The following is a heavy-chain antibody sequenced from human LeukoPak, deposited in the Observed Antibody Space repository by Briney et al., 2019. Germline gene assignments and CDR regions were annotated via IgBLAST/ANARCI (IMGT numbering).Heavy chain of an antibody. V-gene: IGHV3-48*03. D-gene: IGHD4-17*01. CDR3: ARRTTLTTVYYLDY. CDR1: GFTFSVYE. CDR2: ISSSGIST. J-gene: IGHJ4*02. Sequence: GGSLRLSCAASGFTFSVYEMNWVRQAPGKGLEWVSYISSSGISTYYADSVKGRFTISRDNAKNSLFLQMNSLRAEDTAVYYYARRTTLTTVYYLDYWGQGTLVTASS.